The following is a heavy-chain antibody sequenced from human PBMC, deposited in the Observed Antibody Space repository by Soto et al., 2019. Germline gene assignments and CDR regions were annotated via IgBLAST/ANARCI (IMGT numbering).Heavy chain of an antibody. CDR1: GFTFRSYV. CDR3: ARWGTTGGLDV. CDR2: TSYDGSNK. D-gene: IGHD3-16*01. Sequence: QVQLVESGGGVVQPGTSRRLSCVGSGFTFRSYVIHWVRQAPGKGLEWVALTSYDGSNKDYGDSVKGRFTISRDNSRNTVDLQMDSLRREDTALYYCARWGTTGGLDVWAQGTLVSVSS. J-gene: IGHJ1*01. V-gene: IGHV3-33*05.